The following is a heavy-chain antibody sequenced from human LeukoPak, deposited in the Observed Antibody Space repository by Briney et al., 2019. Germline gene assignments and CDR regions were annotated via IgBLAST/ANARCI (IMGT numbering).Heavy chain of an antibody. Sequence: GGPLRLPCGVSGFTFSASGLHWVRQAPGKGLGWGSVISYDRRDKYSPASVKGRFTISRDSSKNTLYLQMSSLRAEDTAVYYCARDRNRYFDYWGQGTLVTVSS. CDR1: GFTFSASG. J-gene: IGHJ4*02. V-gene: IGHV3-30*04. CDR2: ISYDRRDK. CDR3: ARDRNRYFDY.